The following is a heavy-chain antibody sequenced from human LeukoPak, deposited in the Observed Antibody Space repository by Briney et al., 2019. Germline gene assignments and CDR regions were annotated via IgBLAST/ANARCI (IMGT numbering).Heavy chain of an antibody. CDR2: ISAYNGNT. Sequence: ASVKVSCKASGYTFTSYGISWVRQAPGQGLEWMGWISAYNGNTNYAQKLPGRVTMTTDRSTSTAYMELRSLRSDDTAVYYCARAQFYDILTGRSAYYGMDVWGQGTTVTVSS. D-gene: IGHD3-9*01. J-gene: IGHJ6*02. V-gene: IGHV1-18*04. CDR3: ARAQFYDILTGRSAYYGMDV. CDR1: GYTFTSYG.